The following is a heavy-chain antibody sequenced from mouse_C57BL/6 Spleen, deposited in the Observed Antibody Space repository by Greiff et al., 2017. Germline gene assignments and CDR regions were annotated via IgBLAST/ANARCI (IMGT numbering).Heavy chain of an antibody. J-gene: IGHJ1*03. V-gene: IGHV1-15*01. CDR2: IDPETGGT. CDR1: GYTFTDYE. D-gene: IGHD1-1*01. CDR3: NDYYGSSYWYFDV. Sequence: VQLQQSGAELVRPGASVTLSCKASGYTFTDYEMHWVKQTPVHGLEWIGAIDPETGGTAYNQKFKGKAILTADKSSSTAYMELRSLTSEDSAVYYCNDYYGSSYWYFDVWGTGTTVTVSS.